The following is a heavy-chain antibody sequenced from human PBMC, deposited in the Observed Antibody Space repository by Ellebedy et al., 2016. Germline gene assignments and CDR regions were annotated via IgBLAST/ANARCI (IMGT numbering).Heavy chain of an antibody. Sequence: GGSLRLSCAASGFTFSSYWMGWVRQAPGQGLEWVANIKNDESEKYFVDSVKGRFTISRDNSKNTVYLQMNSLTAEDTAVYFCADSGYSYAWGYWGQGTLVTVSS. CDR1: GFTFSSYW. D-gene: IGHD5-18*01. CDR3: ADSGYSYAWGY. V-gene: IGHV3-7*03. CDR2: IKNDESEK. J-gene: IGHJ4*02.